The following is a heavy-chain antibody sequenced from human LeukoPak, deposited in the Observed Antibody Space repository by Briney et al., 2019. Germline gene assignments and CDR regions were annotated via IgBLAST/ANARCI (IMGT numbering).Heavy chain of an antibody. CDR3: ARARMRSGSYYRLDYYYGMDV. Sequence: GGSLRLSCAASGFTFDDYGMSWVRQAPGKGLEWVSGINWNGGSTGYADSVKGRFTNSRDNAKNSLYLQMNSLRAEDTALYHCARARMRSGSYYRLDYYYGMDVWGQGTTVTVSS. CDR2: INWNGGST. J-gene: IGHJ6*02. CDR1: GFTFDDYG. V-gene: IGHV3-20*01. D-gene: IGHD3-10*01.